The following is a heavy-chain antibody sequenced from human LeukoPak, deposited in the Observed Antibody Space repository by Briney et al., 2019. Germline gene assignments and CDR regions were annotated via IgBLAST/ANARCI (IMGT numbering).Heavy chain of an antibody. CDR3: AREGQWLGELDY. Sequence: SQTLSLMCTVSAGSMSSFYWTWIRQPAGKGLEWIGRVFSSGKTDYNPSLKSRVTMSTDTSQNHFSLKLTAVTAADAAVYYCAREGQWLGELDYWGQGSLVTVSS. CDR1: AGSMSSFY. D-gene: IGHD3-10*01. J-gene: IGHJ4*02. V-gene: IGHV4-4*07. CDR2: VFSSGKT.